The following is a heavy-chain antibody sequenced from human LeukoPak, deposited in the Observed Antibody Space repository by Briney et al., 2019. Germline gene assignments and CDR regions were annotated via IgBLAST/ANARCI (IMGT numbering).Heavy chain of an antibody. D-gene: IGHD3-22*01. Sequence: GGSLRLSCAASGFTFSSYAMSWVRQAPGKGLEWVSAISGSGGSTYYADSVKGRFTISRDNSKNTLYLQMNSLRAEDTAVYYCAKGSYYYDSSGYYVGPIDYWGLGTLVTVSS. V-gene: IGHV3-23*01. J-gene: IGHJ4*02. CDR1: GFTFSSYA. CDR2: ISGSGGST. CDR3: AKGSYYYDSSGYYVGPIDY.